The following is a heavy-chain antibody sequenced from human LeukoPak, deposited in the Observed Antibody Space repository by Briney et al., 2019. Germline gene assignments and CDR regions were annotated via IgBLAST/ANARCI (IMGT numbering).Heavy chain of an antibody. CDR2: IYSGGST. CDR3: ARAFRAAGTFVY. Sequence: GGSLRLSCAAPGFTVSSNYMSWVRQAPGKGLEWVSVIYSGGSTYYADSVKGRFTISRDNSKNTLYLQMNSLRAEDTAVYYCARAFRAAGTFVYWGQGTLVTVSS. V-gene: IGHV3-53*01. CDR1: GFTVSSNY. J-gene: IGHJ4*02. D-gene: IGHD6-13*01.